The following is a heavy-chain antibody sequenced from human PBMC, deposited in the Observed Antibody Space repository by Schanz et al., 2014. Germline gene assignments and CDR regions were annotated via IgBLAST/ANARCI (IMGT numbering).Heavy chain of an antibody. CDR1: GLTFSNHA. CDR2: ISGSGDNT. V-gene: IGHV3-23*04. J-gene: IGHJ4*02. CDR3: AKDGRLPYYGTGSDFDY. D-gene: IGHD3-22*01. Sequence: VQLVESGGGLVQPGGSLRLSCAASGLTFSNHAMSWVRQAPGKGLEWVSAISGSGDNTFYADSVRGRFTISRDNSKNTLYLQMNSLRVEDTAVYYCAKDGRLPYYGTGSDFDYWGQGTLDAGSS.